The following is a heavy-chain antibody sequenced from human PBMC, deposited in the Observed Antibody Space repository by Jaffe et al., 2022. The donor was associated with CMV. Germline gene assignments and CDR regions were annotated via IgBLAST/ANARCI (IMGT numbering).Heavy chain of an antibody. D-gene: IGHD1-26*01. CDR2: IKEDGSEI. CDR1: GLTFSSAW. Sequence: EVQLVESGGGLVQPGGSLRLSCAASGLTFSSAWMNWVRQAPGKGLEWVASIKEDGSEIYYVDAVKGRFTISRDNAENSLYLQMDRLRDEDTAVYFCARDRGYYTFDYWGQGTLVTVS. J-gene: IGHJ4*02. V-gene: IGHV3-7*03. CDR3: ARDRGYYTFDY.